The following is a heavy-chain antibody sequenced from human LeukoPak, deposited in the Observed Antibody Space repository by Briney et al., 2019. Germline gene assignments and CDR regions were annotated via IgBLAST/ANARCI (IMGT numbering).Heavy chain of an antibody. Sequence: GGSLRLSCAASGFTFSSYSMNWVRQAPGKGLEWVSSISSSSSYIYYADSVKGRFTISRDNAKNSLYLQMNSLRAEDTAAYYCAREEYYYGSGSYYYGYWGQGTLVTVSS. CDR1: GFTFSSYS. J-gene: IGHJ4*02. V-gene: IGHV3-21*01. D-gene: IGHD3-10*01. CDR3: AREEYYYGSGSYYYGY. CDR2: ISSSSSYI.